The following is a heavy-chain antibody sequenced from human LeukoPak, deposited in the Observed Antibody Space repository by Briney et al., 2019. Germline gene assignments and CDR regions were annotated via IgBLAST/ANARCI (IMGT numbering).Heavy chain of an antibody. V-gene: IGHV4-31*03. CDR1: GGSISSGGYY. Sequence: SQTLSLTCTVSGGSISSGGYYWRWIRQHPGKGLEWIGYIYYSGSTYYNPSLKSRVTISVDTSKNQFSLKLSSVTAADTAVYYCARARYYDSSGLHWGQGTLVSVSS. D-gene: IGHD3-22*01. J-gene: IGHJ4*02. CDR3: ARARYYDSSGLH. CDR2: IYYSGST.